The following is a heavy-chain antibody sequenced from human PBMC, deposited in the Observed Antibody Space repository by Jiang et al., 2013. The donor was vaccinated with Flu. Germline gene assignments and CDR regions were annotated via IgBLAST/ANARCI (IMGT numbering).Heavy chain of an antibody. J-gene: IGHJ4*02. Sequence: QLLESGGGLIQPGGSLRLSCAASGFTFSTYAMSWVRQAPGKGLECVSGISGSGGSTYYADSVKGRFTISRDSSSNTLYLQMSSLRAEDTAVYYCAKVRDSAVPPFFDRPFDDWAQGIMVTVSS. CDR3: AKVRDSAVPPFFDRPFDD. CDR2: ISGSGGST. V-gene: IGHV3-23*01. D-gene: IGHD6-19*01. CDR1: GFTFSTYA.